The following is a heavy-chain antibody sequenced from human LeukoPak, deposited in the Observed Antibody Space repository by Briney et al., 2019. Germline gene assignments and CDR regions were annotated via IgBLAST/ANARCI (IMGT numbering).Heavy chain of an antibody. Sequence: GGSLRLSCAASGFTFSSYAMHWVRQAPGKGLEWVAVISYDGSNKYYADSVKGRFTISRDNSKNTLYLQMNSLRAEDTAVYYCARVKTAHAFDIWGQGTMVTVSS. D-gene: IGHD2-21*02. J-gene: IGHJ3*02. CDR3: ARVKTAHAFDI. CDR1: GFTFSSYA. CDR2: ISYDGSNK. V-gene: IGHV3-30-3*01.